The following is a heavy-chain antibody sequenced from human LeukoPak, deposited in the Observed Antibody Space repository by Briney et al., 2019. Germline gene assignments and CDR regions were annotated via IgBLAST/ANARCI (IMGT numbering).Heavy chain of an antibody. CDR1: GLTLANAW. Sequence: PGGSLRLSCAASGLTLANAWMNWVRQAPGKGLEWVGRIKSIDFGGAADYSAPVKGRFTISRDDSKHTLYPQMNSLSTEDTAVYYCTIVLTGTPVDPIIDFWGQGTLVTVSS. CDR2: IKSIDFGGAA. J-gene: IGHJ4*02. V-gene: IGHV3-15*01. CDR3: TIVLTGTPVDPIIDF. D-gene: IGHD7-27*01.